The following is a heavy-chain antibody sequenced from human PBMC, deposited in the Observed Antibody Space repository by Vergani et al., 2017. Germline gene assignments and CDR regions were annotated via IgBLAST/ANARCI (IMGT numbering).Heavy chain of an antibody. Sequence: EVQLLESGGDLVQPGGSLRLSCAASGFTFNHYAMNWVRQAPGKGLEWVSGISGSGGSTYYARSVKGRFTISRDSSKNTLYLQMNSLSAGDTAVYYCAKANPRNSGYDYLYYYRAMDVWGQGTTVTVAS. J-gene: IGHJ6*02. CDR1: GFTFNHYA. CDR3: AKANPRNSGYDYLYYYRAMDV. CDR2: ISGSGGST. V-gene: IGHV3-23*01. D-gene: IGHD5-12*01.